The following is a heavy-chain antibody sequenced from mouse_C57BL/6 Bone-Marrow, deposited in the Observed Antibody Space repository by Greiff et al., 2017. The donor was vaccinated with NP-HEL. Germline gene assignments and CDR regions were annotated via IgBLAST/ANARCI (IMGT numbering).Heavy chain of an antibody. J-gene: IGHJ2*01. CDR1: GFTFSSYT. CDR3: ARLLRHYFDY. D-gene: IGHD1-2*01. V-gene: IGHV5-9*01. Sequence: EVMLVESGGGLVKPGGSLKLSCAASGFTFSSYTMSWVRQTPEKRLEWVATISGGGGNTYYPDSVKGRFTISRANAKNTLYLQMSSLRSEDTALYYCARLLRHYFDYWGQGTTLTVSS. CDR2: ISGGGGNT.